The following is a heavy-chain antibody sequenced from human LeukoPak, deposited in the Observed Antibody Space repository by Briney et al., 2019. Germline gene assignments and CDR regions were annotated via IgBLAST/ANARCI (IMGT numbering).Heavy chain of an antibody. V-gene: IGHV3-48*02. Sequence: GGSLRLSCAASGFTFSSYSMNWVRQAPGKGLEWLPYISGTGSTIYYVDSVKGRFTISRDNAKNSLYLQMNSLTDEDTAVYYCARGTGSSNWLVDYWGQGTLVTVSS. J-gene: IGHJ4*02. CDR3: ARGTGSSNWLVDY. D-gene: IGHD6-13*01. CDR1: GFTFSSYS. CDR2: ISGTGSTI.